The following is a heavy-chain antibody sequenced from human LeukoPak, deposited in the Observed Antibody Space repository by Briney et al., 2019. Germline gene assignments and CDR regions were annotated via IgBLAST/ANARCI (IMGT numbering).Heavy chain of an antibody. CDR3: AREWEPHYYYYGMDV. V-gene: IGHV4-34*01. D-gene: IGHD1-26*01. CDR2: INHSGST. Sequence: SETLSLTCAVYGGSFSGYYWSWIRQPPGKGLEWIGEINHSGSTNYNPSLKSRVTISVDTSKNQFSLKLSSVTAADTAVYYCAREWEPHYYYYGMDVWGQGTTVTVSS. CDR1: GGSFSGYY. J-gene: IGHJ6*02.